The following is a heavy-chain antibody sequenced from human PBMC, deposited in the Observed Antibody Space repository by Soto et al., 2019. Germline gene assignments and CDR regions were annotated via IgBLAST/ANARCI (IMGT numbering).Heavy chain of an antibody. J-gene: IGHJ4*02. CDR1: GYTFTSYG. V-gene: IGHV1-18*04. CDR2: ISAYNGNT. CDR3: ARDLPYGSGSYYNVPYFDY. Sequence: GASVKVSCKASGYTFTSYGISWVRQAPGQGLEWMGWISAYNGNTNYAQKLQGRVTMTTDTSTSTAYMELRSLRSDDTAVYYCARDLPYGSGSYYNVPYFDYWGQGTLVTVSS. D-gene: IGHD3-10*01.